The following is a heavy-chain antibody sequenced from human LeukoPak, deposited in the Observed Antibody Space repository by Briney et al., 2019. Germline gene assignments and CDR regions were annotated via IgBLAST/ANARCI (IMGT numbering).Heavy chain of an antibody. CDR1: GFTFSSYG. CDR3: ARDRESPYSRSYYYYYGMDV. V-gene: IGHV3-33*01. Sequence: GGSLRLPCAACGFTFSSYGMHGVRQAPGKGLEWVAVIGYDGSNKYYADSVKGRFTISRDNSKNTLYLQMNSLRAEDTAVYYCARDRESPYSRSYYYYYGMDVWGQGTTVTVSS. CDR2: IGYDGSNK. D-gene: IGHD1-26*01. J-gene: IGHJ6*02.